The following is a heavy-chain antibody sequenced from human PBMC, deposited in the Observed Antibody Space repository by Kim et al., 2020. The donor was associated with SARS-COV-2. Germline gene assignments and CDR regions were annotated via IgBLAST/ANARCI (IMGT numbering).Heavy chain of an antibody. J-gene: IGHJ4*02. V-gene: IGHV4-39*01. D-gene: IGHD2-2*01. CDR3: ARLRVVPAVFDY. Sequence: YHHPSLKSRVTISVDTSKNQFSLKLSSVTAADTAVYYCARLRVVPAVFDYWGQGTLVTVSS.